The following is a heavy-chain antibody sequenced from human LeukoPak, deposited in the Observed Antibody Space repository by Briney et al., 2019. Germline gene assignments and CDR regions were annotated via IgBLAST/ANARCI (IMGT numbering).Heavy chain of an antibody. CDR3: ARGGEGFDWQSNYFDY. V-gene: IGHV3-53*01. Sequence: GGSLRLSCAASGFTVSSNYMSWVRQAPGKGLEWVSVIYSGGSTYYADSVQGRFTISRDNSKNTLYLQMNSLRAEDTAVYYCARGGEGFDWQSNYFDYWGQGTLVTVSS. CDR1: GFTVSSNY. J-gene: IGHJ4*02. CDR2: IYSGGST. D-gene: IGHD3-9*01.